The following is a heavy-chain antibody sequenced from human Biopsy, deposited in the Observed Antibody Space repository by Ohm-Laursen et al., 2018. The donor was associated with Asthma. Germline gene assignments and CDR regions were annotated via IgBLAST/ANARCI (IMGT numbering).Heavy chain of an antibody. CDR1: GGSFTHYF. CDR2: INYRGDT. CDR3: VRGEEVAGTYFKD. V-gene: IGHV4-34*01. Sequence: SQTLSLTCAISGGSFTHYFWMWIRQPPGKGLEWIGEINYRGDTNYNLSLESRVSTSVDTSTYHFSLRLNSVTAADTAVYYCVRGEEVAGTYFKDWDQGTLVTVSS. J-gene: IGHJ1*01. D-gene: IGHD6-19*01.